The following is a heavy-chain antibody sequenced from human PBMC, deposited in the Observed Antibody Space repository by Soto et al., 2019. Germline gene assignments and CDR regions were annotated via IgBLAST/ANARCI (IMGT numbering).Heavy chain of an antibody. Sequence: PGESLKISCKGSGYNFAGYWIAWVRQMPGKGLELMGIIYPSDSDTRYKPSFQGQVTISADKSISSASLQLSSLRASDTAMYYCARGGVSTRNFDYWGQGTPVTVSS. CDR3: ARGGVSTRNFDY. D-gene: IGHD3-3*01. J-gene: IGHJ4*02. CDR1: GYNFAGYW. CDR2: IYPSDSDT. V-gene: IGHV5-51*01.